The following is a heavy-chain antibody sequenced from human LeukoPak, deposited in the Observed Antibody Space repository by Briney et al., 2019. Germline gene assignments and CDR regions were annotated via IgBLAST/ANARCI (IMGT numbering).Heavy chain of an antibody. CDR2: ISSNGGST. D-gene: IGHD5-18*01. J-gene: IGHJ4*02. Sequence: GGSLRLSCSASGFTFSRYAMHWVRQAPGKGLEYVSAISSNGGSTYYGDSVKGRLTISRDNSKNTLYFQMSSLRAEDTAVYYCVKARGIQLWLPGDYWGQGTLVTVSS. CDR1: GFTFSRYA. V-gene: IGHV3-64*05. CDR3: VKARGIQLWLPGDY.